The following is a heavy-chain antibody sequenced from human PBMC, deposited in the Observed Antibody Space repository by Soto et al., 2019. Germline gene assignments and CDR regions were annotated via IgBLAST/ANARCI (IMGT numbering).Heavy chain of an antibody. J-gene: IGHJ6*02. D-gene: IGHD4-17*01. CDR2: IYYSGST. CDR1: GGSISSYY. V-gene: IGHV4-59*01. Sequence: SETLSLTCTVSGGSISSYYWSWIRQPPGKGLEWNGYIYYSGSTNYNPSLKSRVTISVDTSKNQFSLKLSSVTAADTAVYYCARDGMTTVTTYHYYGMDVWGQGTTVTVSS. CDR3: ARDGMTTVTTYHYYGMDV.